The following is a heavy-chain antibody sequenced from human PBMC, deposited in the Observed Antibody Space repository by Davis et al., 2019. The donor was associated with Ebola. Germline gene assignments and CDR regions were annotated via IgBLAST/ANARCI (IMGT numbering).Heavy chain of an antibody. CDR1: GFTFSSYS. CDR2: ISSSGRTI. Sequence: PGGSLRLSCAASGFTFSSYSMNWVRQAPGKGLEWVSYISSSGRTIYYADSVKGRFTISRDIAKNSLYLQMNSLRAEDTAVYYCARGYYDILTGYYGPLDVWGQGTTVTVSS. V-gene: IGHV3-48*04. J-gene: IGHJ6*02. D-gene: IGHD3-9*01. CDR3: ARGYYDILTGYYGPLDV.